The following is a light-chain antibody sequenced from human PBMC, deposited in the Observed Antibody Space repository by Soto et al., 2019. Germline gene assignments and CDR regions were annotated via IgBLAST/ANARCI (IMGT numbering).Light chain of an antibody. Sequence: EIVLTQSPGTLSLSPGERATVSCRASQSVRSSYLAWYQQKPGQAPSLLIYGASSRATGIPDRFSGSGSGTDVTLTISRLEPEDFAVYYCQQYGSSPWTFGQGTKVEI. V-gene: IGKV3-20*01. CDR3: QQYGSSPWT. J-gene: IGKJ1*01. CDR2: GAS. CDR1: QSVRSSY.